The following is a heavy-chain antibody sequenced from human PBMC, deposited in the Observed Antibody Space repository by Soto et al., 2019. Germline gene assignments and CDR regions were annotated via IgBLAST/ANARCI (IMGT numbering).Heavy chain of an antibody. CDR2: ISGSGGST. D-gene: IGHD2-21*02. CDR3: AKQQGTASPAGGYYYYYMDV. J-gene: IGHJ6*03. Sequence: GVLKISCAASGFTFSSYAMSWVRQAPGKGLEWVSAISGSGGSTYYADSVKGRFTISRDNSKNTLYLQMNSLRAEDTAVYYCAKQQGTASPAGGYYYYYMDVWGKGTTVTVSS. V-gene: IGHV3-23*01. CDR1: GFTFSSYA.